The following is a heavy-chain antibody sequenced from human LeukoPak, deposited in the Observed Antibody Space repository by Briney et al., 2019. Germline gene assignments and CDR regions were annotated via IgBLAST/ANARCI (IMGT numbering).Heavy chain of an antibody. J-gene: IGHJ4*02. CDR1: GFTFTNYA. CDR2: ISGSGGST. D-gene: IGHD6-13*01. CDR3: AKSGVAAAGDY. V-gene: IGHV3-23*01. Sequence: GGSLRLSCAASGFTFTNYAMSWVRQAPGKGLEWVSTISGSGGSTYYADSVKGRFTISRDNSKNTPYLQMNSLRAEDTAVYYCAKSGVAAAGDYWGQGTLVTVSS.